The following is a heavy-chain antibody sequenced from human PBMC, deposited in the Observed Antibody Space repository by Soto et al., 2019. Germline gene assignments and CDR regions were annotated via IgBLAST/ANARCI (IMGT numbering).Heavy chain of an antibody. CDR2: IYYSGST. CDR3: ARYCGGDCYSRAFDI. J-gene: IGHJ3*02. V-gene: IGHV4-31*03. Sequence: QVQLQESGPGLVKPSQTLSLTCTVSGGPISSGGYYWSWIRQHPGKGLEWIGYIYYSGSTYYNPSRKSRVTMSVDTSKNQFSLKLSSVSAADTAVYYCARYCGGDCYSRAFDIWGQGTMVTVSS. CDR1: GGPISSGGYY. D-gene: IGHD2-21*02.